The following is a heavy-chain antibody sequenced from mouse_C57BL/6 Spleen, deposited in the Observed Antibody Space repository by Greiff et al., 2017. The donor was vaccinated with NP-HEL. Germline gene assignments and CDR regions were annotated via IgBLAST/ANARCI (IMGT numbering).Heavy chain of an antibody. CDR3: AREGNYGNYPYYAMDY. D-gene: IGHD2-1*01. CDR1: GFTFSDYY. J-gene: IGHJ4*01. CDR2: INYDGSST. Sequence: DVMLVESEGGLVQPGSSMKLSCTASGFTFSDYYMAWVRQVPEKGLEWVANINYDGSSTYYLDSLKSRFIISRDNAKNILYLQMSSLKSEDTATYYCAREGNYGNYPYYAMDYWGQGTSVTVSS. V-gene: IGHV5-16*01.